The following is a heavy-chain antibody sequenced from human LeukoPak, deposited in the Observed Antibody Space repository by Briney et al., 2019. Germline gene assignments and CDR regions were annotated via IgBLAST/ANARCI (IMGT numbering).Heavy chain of an antibody. CDR1: GFTFSSYS. D-gene: IGHD6-13*01. Sequence: GGSLRLSCAASGFTFSSYSMNWVRQAPGKGLEWVSSISSSSSYIYYADSVKGRFTISRDNSKNTLFLQMHSLRAEDTAVYYCAKGSVPIISSSYFDYWGQGTLVTVSS. J-gene: IGHJ4*02. CDR2: ISSSSSYI. V-gene: IGHV3-21*04. CDR3: AKGSVPIISSSYFDY.